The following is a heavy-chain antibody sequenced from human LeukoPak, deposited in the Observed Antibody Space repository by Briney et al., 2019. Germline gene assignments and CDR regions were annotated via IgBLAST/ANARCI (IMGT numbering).Heavy chain of an antibody. D-gene: IGHD3-10*01. Sequence: GGSLKLSCAASGFTVSRNYMSWVRQAPGKGLEWVSVIYSGGNTYYADFVKGRFTISRDNSKNTLYLQINSLTAEDTAVYYCANLPRGDYWGLGTLVTVSS. CDR3: ANLPRGDY. V-gene: IGHV3-53*01. CDR2: IYSGGNT. J-gene: IGHJ4*02. CDR1: GFTVSRNY.